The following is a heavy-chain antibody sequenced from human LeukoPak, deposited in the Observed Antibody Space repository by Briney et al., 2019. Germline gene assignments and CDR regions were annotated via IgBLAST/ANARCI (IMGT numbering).Heavy chain of an antibody. CDR1: GYTFTGYY. V-gene: IGHV1-2*02. CDR3: ARVITIFEAKGFDP. Sequence: ASVKVSCKASGYTFTGYYMHWARHAPGQGREWMGWINPNSGATNYAQKFQGRVTMTRDTSISTAYMELSRLRSDDTAVYYCARVITIFEAKGFDPWGQGTLVTVSS. J-gene: IGHJ5*02. D-gene: IGHD3-3*01. CDR2: INPNSGAT.